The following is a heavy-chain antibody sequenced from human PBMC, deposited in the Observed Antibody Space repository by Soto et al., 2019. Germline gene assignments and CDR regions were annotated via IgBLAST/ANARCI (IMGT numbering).Heavy chain of an antibody. CDR1: GFTFSSYS. Sequence: EVQLAESGGGLVKPGGSLRLSCAASGFTFSSYSMNWVRQAPGKGLEWVSSISSSSSYIYYADSVKGRFTISRDNAKNSLYLQMNSLRAEATAVYYCARGQGSGYPGDGAFDIWGQGTMVTVSS. J-gene: IGHJ3*02. D-gene: IGHD5-12*01. CDR2: ISSSSSYI. V-gene: IGHV3-21*01. CDR3: ARGQGSGYPGDGAFDI.